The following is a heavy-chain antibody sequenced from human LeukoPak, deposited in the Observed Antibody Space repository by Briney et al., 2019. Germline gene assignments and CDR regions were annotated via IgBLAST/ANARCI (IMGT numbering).Heavy chain of an antibody. D-gene: IGHD3-9*01. CDR1: GGSISSYY. CDR3: ARSYDILTGYYQYYFDY. Sequence: SETLSLTCTVSGGSISSYYWSWIRQPPGKGLEWIGYIYYSGSTNYNPSLKSRVTISVDTSKNQFSLKLSSVTAADTAVYYCARSYDILTGYYQYYFDYCGQGTLVTVSS. CDR2: IYYSGST. J-gene: IGHJ4*02. V-gene: IGHV4-59*01.